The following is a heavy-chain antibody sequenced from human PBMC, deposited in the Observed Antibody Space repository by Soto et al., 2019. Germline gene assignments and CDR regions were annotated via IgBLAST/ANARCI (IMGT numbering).Heavy chain of an antibody. D-gene: IGHD6-13*01. CDR2: INWNGGST. CDR3: ARDSSSWYDAERHFDY. Sequence: EVQLVESGGGVVRPGGSLRLSCAASGFTFDDYGMSWVRQAPGKGLEWVSGINWNGGSTGYADSVKGRFTISRDNAKNSLDLQMNSVRAEDTAVYYCARDSSSWYDAERHFDYWGQGTLVTVSS. J-gene: IGHJ4*02. V-gene: IGHV3-20*04. CDR1: GFTFDDYG.